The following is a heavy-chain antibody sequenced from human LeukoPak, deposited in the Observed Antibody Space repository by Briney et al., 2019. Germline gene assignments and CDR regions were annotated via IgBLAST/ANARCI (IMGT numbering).Heavy chain of an antibody. CDR3: ARGYCSGGSCYGGMYY. D-gene: IGHD2-15*01. Sequence: SVKVSCKASGGTFSSYAISWVRQAPGQGLEWMGGIIPIFGTANYAQKFQGRVTITTDESTSTAYMELSSLRSEDTAVYYCARGYCSGGSCYGGMYYWRQGTLVTVSS. V-gene: IGHV1-69*05. J-gene: IGHJ4*02. CDR1: GGTFSSYA. CDR2: IIPIFGTA.